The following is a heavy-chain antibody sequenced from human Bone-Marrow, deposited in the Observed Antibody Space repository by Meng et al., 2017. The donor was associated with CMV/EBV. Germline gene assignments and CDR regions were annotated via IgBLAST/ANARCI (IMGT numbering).Heavy chain of an antibody. Sequence: GGSLRLSCAASGFTFSSYAMHWVRQAPGKGLEWVAVISYDGSNKYYADSVKGRFTISRDNSKNTLFLQMNNLRTEDTAAYYCTRDNWGSDSWGQGTLVTVSS. J-gene: IGHJ5*01. V-gene: IGHV3-30-3*01. CDR1: GFTFSSYA. CDR2: ISYDGSNK. D-gene: IGHD7-27*01. CDR3: TRDNWGSDS.